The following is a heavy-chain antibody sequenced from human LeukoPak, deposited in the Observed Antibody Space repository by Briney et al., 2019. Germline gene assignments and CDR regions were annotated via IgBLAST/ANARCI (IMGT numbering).Heavy chain of an antibody. D-gene: IGHD3-3*01. V-gene: IGHV4-31*03. J-gene: IGHJ4*02. CDR2: IYYSGST. Sequence: PSQTLSLTCTVSGGSISSGGYYWSWIRQHPGKGLEWIGYIYYSGSTYYNPSLKSRVTISVDTSKNQFSLKLSSVTAADTAVYYCARGPIVLRFLEWLLSANYFDYWGQGTLVTVSS. CDR1: GGSISSGGYY. CDR3: ARGPIVLRFLEWLLSANYFDY.